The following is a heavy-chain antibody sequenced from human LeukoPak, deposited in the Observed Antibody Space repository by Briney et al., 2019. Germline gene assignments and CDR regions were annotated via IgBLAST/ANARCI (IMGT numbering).Heavy chain of an antibody. Sequence: SETLSLTCTVSGGSISNNYWSWFRQPPGKGLEWIGYIYYSGSTNYNPSLKSRVTISVDTSKNQFSLKLSSVTAADTAVYYCAGDYGDSFDYWGQGTLVTVSS. J-gene: IGHJ4*02. V-gene: IGHV4-59*01. D-gene: IGHD4-17*01. CDR1: GGSISNNY. CDR2: IYYSGST. CDR3: AGDYGDSFDY.